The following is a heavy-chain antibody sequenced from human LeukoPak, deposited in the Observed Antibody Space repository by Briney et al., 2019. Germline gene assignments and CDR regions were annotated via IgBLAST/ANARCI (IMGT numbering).Heavy chain of an antibody. V-gene: IGHV1-24*01. D-gene: IGHD1-26*01. J-gene: IGHJ5*02. CDR2: FDPEDGET. Sequence: GASVKVSCKVSGYTLTELSMHWVRQAPGKGLEWMGGFDPEDGETIYAQKFQGRVTMTEDTSTDTAYMELSSLRSEDTAVYYCASRSGSYYYNWFDPWGQGTLVTVSS. CDR3: ASRSGSYYYNWFDP. CDR1: GYTLTELS.